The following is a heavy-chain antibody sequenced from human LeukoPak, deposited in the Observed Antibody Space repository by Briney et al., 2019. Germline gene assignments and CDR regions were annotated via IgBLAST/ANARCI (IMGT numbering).Heavy chain of an antibody. CDR1: GFTFNSYA. J-gene: IGHJ4*02. D-gene: IGHD2-2*01. CDR2: ISYDGTNT. V-gene: IGHV3-30-3*01. CDR3: ARARQYLASIDY. Sequence: PGGSLRLSCAASGFTFNSYAMHWVRQAAGKELEWVALISYDGTNTNYADSVKGRLTISRDDSKNTLYLQMNSLRVEDTAVYYCARARQYLASIDYWGQGTLVTVSS.